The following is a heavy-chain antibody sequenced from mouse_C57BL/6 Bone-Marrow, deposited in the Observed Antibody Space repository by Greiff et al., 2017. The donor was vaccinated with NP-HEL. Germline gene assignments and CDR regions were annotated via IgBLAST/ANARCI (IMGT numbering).Heavy chain of an antibody. CDR2: IYPGSGNT. D-gene: IGHD3-2*02. V-gene: IGHV1-84*01. J-gene: IGHJ4*01. CDR3: ARRRDSSGPSYAMDY. Sequence: QVQLKESGPELVKPGASVKISCKASGYTFTDYYINWVKQRPGQGLEWIGWIYPGSGNTKYNEKFKGKATLTVDTSSSTAYMQLSSLTSEDSAVYFCARRRDSSGPSYAMDYWGQGTSVTVSS. CDR1: GYTFTDYY.